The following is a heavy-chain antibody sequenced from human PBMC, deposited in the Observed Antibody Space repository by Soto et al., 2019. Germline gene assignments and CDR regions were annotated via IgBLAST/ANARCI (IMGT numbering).Heavy chain of an antibody. D-gene: IGHD7-27*01. CDR2: IYKSATT. Sequence: QVQLLESGPGLVKPSQTLSLTCSVSGDSISNLDYFWAWIRQPPGQALEYIGYIYKSATTYYNPSFESRVALSVDTSKSLFSLNVTSVTAADTAVYFCARGRYCLTGRCFPNWFDSWGQGALVTVSS. CDR3: ARGRYCLTGRCFPNWFDS. CDR1: GDSISNLDYF. J-gene: IGHJ5*01. V-gene: IGHV4-30-4*01.